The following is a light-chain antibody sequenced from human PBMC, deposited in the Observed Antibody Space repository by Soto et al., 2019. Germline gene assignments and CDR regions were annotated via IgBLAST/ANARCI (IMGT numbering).Light chain of an antibody. V-gene: IGLV2-14*03. CDR1: SSDIGANNF. J-gene: IGLJ2*01. CDR3: NSYTNTGARV. CDR2: EVS. Sequence: QSALTQPASVSGSPGQSITISCTGTSSDIGANNFVSWYQQHPGKAPKVLIYEVSNRPSGISNRFSGSKSGNTASLTISGLRTEDEADYYCNSYTNTGARVFGGVTKLTVL.